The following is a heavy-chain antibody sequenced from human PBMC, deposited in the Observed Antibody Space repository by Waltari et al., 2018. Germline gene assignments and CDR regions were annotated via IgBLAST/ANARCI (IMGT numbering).Heavy chain of an antibody. Sequence: QVQLQESGPGLVKPSETLSLTCTVSGGSISSYYWSWIRQPPGKGLEWIGYIYYSGRTNYIPSLKSRVTRSVDTSKNQFTLKLSSVTAANTAVYYCARDNGWTAAFDIWGQVTMVTVSS. CDR3: ARDNGWTAAFDI. CDR2: IYYSGRT. V-gene: IGHV4-59*13. D-gene: IGHD6-19*01. J-gene: IGHJ3*02. CDR1: GGSISSYY.